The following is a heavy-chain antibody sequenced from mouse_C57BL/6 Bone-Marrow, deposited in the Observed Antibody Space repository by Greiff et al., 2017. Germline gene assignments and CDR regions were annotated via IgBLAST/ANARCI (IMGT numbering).Heavy chain of an antibody. Sequence: VKLVESGAELARPGASVKLSCKASGYTFTDYEMHWVKQTPVHGLEWIGAIDPETGGTAYNQKFKGKAILTADKSSSTAYMELRSLTSEDSAVYYCTKGFAYWGQGTLVTVSA. V-gene: IGHV1-15*01. CDR1: GYTFTDYE. J-gene: IGHJ3*01. CDR2: IDPETGGT. CDR3: TKGFAY.